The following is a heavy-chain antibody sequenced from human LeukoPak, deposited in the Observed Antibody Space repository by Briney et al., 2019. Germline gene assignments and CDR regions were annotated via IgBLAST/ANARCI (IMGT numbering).Heavy chain of an antibody. V-gene: IGHV3-21*01. CDR2: ISTTSYI. CDR1: GFTFSRSS. Sequence: GGSLRLSCAASGFTFSRSSMSWVRRAPGKGLEWVSSISTTSYIYYADSVKGRFTISRDNTKNSLYLQMNTLRAEDTAVYYCARVSSSGVYFFDYWGQGALITVSS. CDR3: ARVSSSGVYFFDY. J-gene: IGHJ4*02. D-gene: IGHD6-6*01.